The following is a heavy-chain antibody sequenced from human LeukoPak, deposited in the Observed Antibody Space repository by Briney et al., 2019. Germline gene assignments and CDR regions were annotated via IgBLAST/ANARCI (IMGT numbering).Heavy chain of an antibody. D-gene: IGHD3-10*01. Sequence: APVKVSCKASGGTFSSYAISWVRQAPGQGLEWMGGIIPIFGTANYAQKFQGRVTITADKSTSTAYMELSSLRSEDTAVYYCARARQYYGSGSPSGYYFDYWGQGTLVTVSS. V-gene: IGHV1-69*06. CDR3: ARARQYYGSGSPSGYYFDY. CDR2: IIPIFGTA. CDR1: GGTFSSYA. J-gene: IGHJ4*02.